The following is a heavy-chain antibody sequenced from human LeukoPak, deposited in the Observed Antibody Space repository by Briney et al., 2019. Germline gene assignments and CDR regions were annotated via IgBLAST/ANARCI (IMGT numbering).Heavy chain of an antibody. Sequence: ASVKVSCKASGYTFTSYAMHWVRQAPAQRLEWMGWINAGNGNTKYSQKFQGRVTITRDTSASTAYMELSSLRSEDTAVYYCARDRGGAAAQTFDYWGQGTLVTVSS. CDR1: GYTFTSYA. CDR3: ARDRGGAAAQTFDY. J-gene: IGHJ4*02. CDR2: INAGNGNT. V-gene: IGHV1-3*01. D-gene: IGHD6-13*01.